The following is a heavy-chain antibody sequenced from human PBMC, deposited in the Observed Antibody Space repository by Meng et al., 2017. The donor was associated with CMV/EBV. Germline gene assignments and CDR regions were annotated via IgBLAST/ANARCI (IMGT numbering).Heavy chain of an antibody. D-gene: IGHD2-2*02. J-gene: IGHJ4*02. CDR3: AKGKGGCSSTSCYTACDY. CDR1: GFTFSNAW. V-gene: IGHV3-23*01. CDR2: ISGSGGST. Sequence: GGSLRLSCAASGFTFSNAWMSWVRQAPGKGLEWVSAISGSGGSTYYADSVKGRFTISRDNSKNTLYLQMNSLRAEDTAVYYCAKGKGGCSSTSCYTACDYWGQGTLVTVSS.